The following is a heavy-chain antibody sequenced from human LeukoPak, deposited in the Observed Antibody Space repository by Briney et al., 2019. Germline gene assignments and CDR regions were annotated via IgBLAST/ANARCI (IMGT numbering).Heavy chain of an antibody. CDR3: ALKGWENDY. V-gene: IGHV4-34*01. Sequence: PSETLSLTCAVYGGSFSGYYWSWIRQPPGKGLEWIGEIYHSGSTNYNPSLKSRVTISVDTSKNQFSLKLSSVTAADTAVYYCALKGWENDYWGQGTLVTVSS. J-gene: IGHJ4*02. D-gene: IGHD6-19*01. CDR2: IYHSGST. CDR1: GGSFSGYY.